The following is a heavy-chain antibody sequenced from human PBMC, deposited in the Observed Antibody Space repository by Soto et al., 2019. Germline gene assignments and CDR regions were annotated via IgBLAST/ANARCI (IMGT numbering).Heavy chain of an antibody. CDR2: ISYDGSNK. CDR1: GFTFSSYG. V-gene: IGHV3-30*18. CDR3: AQDKTVVVVVARRRWLDY. Sequence: QVQLVESGGGVVQPGRSLRLSCAASGFTFSSYGMHWVRQAPGKGLEWVAVISYDGSNKYYADSVKGRFTISRDNYKNTLYLQMNSLRAEDTAVYYCAQDKTVVVVVARRRWLDYWGQGTLVTVS. J-gene: IGHJ4*02. D-gene: IGHD2-15*01.